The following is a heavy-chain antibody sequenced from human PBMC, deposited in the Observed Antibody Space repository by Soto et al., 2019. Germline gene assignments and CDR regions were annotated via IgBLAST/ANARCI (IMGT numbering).Heavy chain of an antibody. D-gene: IGHD3-22*01. CDR2: INAGNGNT. Sequence: QVQLVQSGAEVKKPGASVKVSCKASGYTFTNYAMHWVRQAPGQRLEWMGWINAGNGNTKYSQKFQGRVTITRDTSASTSYMELSSLRSEDTAVYYCARGDYYDIHDYWGQGTLVTVSS. CDR1: GYTFTNYA. J-gene: IGHJ4*02. CDR3: ARGDYYDIHDY. V-gene: IGHV1-3*01.